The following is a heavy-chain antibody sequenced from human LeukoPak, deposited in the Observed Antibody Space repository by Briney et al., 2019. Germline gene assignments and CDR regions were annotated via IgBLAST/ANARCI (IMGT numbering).Heavy chain of an antibody. CDR2: IIPNLGTA. CDR1: GGTFSSYA. D-gene: IGHD2-2*02. J-gene: IGHJ4*02. Sequence: SVKVSCKASGGTFSSYAISWVRQAPGQGLEWMGGIIPNLGTANYAQKFQGRVTITADESTSTAYMELSSLRSEDTAVYYCASHRSSTSCYKGGGGFLFDYWGQGTLVTVVS. V-gene: IGHV1-69*13. CDR3: ASHRSSTSCYKGGGGFLFDY.